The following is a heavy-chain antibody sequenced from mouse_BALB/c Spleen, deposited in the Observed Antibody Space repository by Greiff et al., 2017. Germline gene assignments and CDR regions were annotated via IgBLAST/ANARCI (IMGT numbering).Heavy chain of an antibody. CDR3: AGSSWYFDV. CDR1: GFTFSSYT. CDR2: ISNGGGST. V-gene: IGHV5-12-2*01. D-gene: IGHD1-1*01. J-gene: IGHJ1*01. Sequence: EVKLVESGGGLVQPGGSLKLSCAASGFTFSSYTMSWVRQTPEKRLEWVAYISNGGGSTYYPDTVKGRFTISRDNAKNTLYLQMSSLKSEDTAMYYCAGSSWYFDVWGAGTTVTVSS.